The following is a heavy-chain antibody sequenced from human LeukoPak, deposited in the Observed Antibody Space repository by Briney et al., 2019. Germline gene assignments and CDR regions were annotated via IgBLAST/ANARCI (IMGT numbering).Heavy chain of an antibody. CDR1: GFTFSSYA. Sequence: PGGSLRLSCAASGFTFSSYAMSWVRQAPGKGLEWVSAISGSGGSTYYADSVKGRFTISRDNSKNTLYLQMNSLRAEDTAVYYCARKQDWGPDAFDIWGQGTMVTVSS. V-gene: IGHV3-23*01. CDR2: ISGSGGST. CDR3: ARKQDWGPDAFDI. D-gene: IGHD3-16*01. J-gene: IGHJ3*02.